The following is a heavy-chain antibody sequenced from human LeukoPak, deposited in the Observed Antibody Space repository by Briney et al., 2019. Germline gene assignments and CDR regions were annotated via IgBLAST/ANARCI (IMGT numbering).Heavy chain of an antibody. D-gene: IGHD6-6*01. V-gene: IGHV4-31*03. CDR3: ARGGSSSDFDY. Sequence: SETLSLTCTVSGGSISSGGYYWSWIRQHPGKGLEWIGYIYYSGSTYYNPSLKSRVTISVDTSKNQFSLKLSSVTAADTAVYYCARGGSSSDFDYWGQGTLVTVSS. J-gene: IGHJ4*02. CDR2: IYYSGST. CDR1: GGSISSGGYY.